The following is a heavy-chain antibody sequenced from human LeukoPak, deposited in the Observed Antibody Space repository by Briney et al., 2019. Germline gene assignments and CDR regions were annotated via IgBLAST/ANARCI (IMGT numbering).Heavy chain of an antibody. D-gene: IGHD3-10*01. J-gene: IGHJ5*02. CDR3: ARERSMVRGMSWFDP. CDR2: IYYSGST. V-gene: IGHV4-59*01. Sequence: SETLSLTCTVSGDSISSYYWSWIRQPPGKRLEWIGYIYYSGSTNYSPSLKSRLTISLDTSKNQFSLKLSSVTAADTAVYYCARERSMVRGMSWFDPWGQGTLVTVSS. CDR1: GDSISSYY.